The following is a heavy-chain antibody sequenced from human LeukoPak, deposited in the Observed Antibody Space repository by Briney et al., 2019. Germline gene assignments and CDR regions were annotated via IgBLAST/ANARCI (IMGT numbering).Heavy chain of an antibody. D-gene: IGHD2-2*01. CDR1: GFPFSSYA. CDR3: AKSGYQLLAGNWFDP. Sequence: GGSLRLSCAASGFPFSSYAMHWVRQAPGKGLEGVAVISYDGDNKYYADSVKGRFTISRDHSKNALHLQMNSLRPEDTAVYYCAKSGYQLLAGNWFDPWRQGTLVTVSS. CDR2: ISYDGDNK. V-gene: IGHV3-30*18. J-gene: IGHJ5*02.